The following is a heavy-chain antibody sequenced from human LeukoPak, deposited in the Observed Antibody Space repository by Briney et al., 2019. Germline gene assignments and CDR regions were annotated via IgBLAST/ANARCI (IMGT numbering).Heavy chain of an antibody. CDR1: GGSISSSNYY. CDR3: ARRGPSVMRGVITTVFDY. V-gene: IGHV4-39*01. J-gene: IGHJ4*02. CDR2: IYYGGTT. D-gene: IGHD3-10*01. Sequence: PSETLSLTCSVSGGSISSSNYYWGWIRQPPGKGLEWIGSIYYGGTTYYNPSLKSRVSISVDTSKNQFSLMLTSVTAADTAVYYCARRGPSVMRGVITTVFDYWGQGTLVPVSS.